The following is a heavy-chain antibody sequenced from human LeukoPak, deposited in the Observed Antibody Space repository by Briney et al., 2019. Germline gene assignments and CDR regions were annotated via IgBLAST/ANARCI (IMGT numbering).Heavy chain of an antibody. J-gene: IGHJ3*02. CDR3: ARAGITGTTAFDI. V-gene: IGHV3-7*01. D-gene: IGHD1-7*01. CDR1: GFTFSSYE. CDR2: IKQDGSEK. Sequence: GGSLRLSCAASGFTFSSYEMNWVRQAPGKGLEWVANIKQDGSEKYYVDSVKGRFTISRDSAKNSLYLQMNSLRAEDTAVYYCARAGITGTTAFDIWGQGTMVTVSS.